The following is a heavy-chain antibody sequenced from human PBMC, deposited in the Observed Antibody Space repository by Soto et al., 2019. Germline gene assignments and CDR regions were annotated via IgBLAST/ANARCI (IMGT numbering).Heavy chain of an antibody. CDR3: AKGELWFGESLAPNWFDP. CDR1: GFTFSSYA. J-gene: IGHJ5*02. D-gene: IGHD3-10*01. Sequence: GGSLRLSCAASGFTFSSYAMSWVRQAPGKGLEWVSAISGSGGSTYYADSVKGRFTISRDNSKNTLYLQMNSLRAEDTAVYYCAKGELWFGESLAPNWFDPWGQGTLVTVSS. V-gene: IGHV3-23*01. CDR2: ISGSGGST.